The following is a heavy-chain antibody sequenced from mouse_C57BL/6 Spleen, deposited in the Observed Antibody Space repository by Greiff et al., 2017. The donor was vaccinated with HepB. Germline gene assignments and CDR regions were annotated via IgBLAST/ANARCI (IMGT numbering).Heavy chain of an antibody. CDR2: ISGGGGNT. Sequence: EVKVVDSGGGLVKPGGSLKLSCAASGFTFSSYTMSWVRQTPEKRLEWVATISGGGGNTYYPDSVKGRFTISRDNAKNTLYLQMSSLRSEDTALYYCARNIYYGNYWYFDVGGTGTTVTVSS. V-gene: IGHV5-9*01. D-gene: IGHD2-1*01. CDR1: GFTFSSYT. J-gene: IGHJ1*03. CDR3: ARNIYYGNYWYFDV.